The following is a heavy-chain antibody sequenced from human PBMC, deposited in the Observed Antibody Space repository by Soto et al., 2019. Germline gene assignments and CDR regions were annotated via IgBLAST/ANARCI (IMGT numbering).Heavy chain of an antibody. CDR3: ARSGDNYNRFDY. J-gene: IGHJ4*02. Sequence: GGSLRLSCEGSGFTFSDYYISWIHQAPGEGLEWISYSSNSGTFSRYADSVTGRFSIARDNTKNLLYLQMNSLRAEATAVYYCARSGDNYNRFDYWGQGTPVTVSS. CDR2: SSNSGTFS. V-gene: IGHV3-11*06. CDR1: GFTFSDYY. D-gene: IGHD1-1*01.